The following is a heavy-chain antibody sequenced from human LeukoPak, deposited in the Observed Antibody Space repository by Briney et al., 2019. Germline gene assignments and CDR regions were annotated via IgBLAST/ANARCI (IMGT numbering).Heavy chain of an antibody. CDR2: IDPSDSYT. D-gene: IGHD3-10*01. Sequence: GESLKISCKGSGYSFTSYWISWARQMPGKGLEWMGRIDPSDSYTNYSPSFQGHVTISADKSISTAYLQWSSLKASDTAMYYCARVLYNGSGSHTPQYYYYGMDVWGQGTTVTVSS. J-gene: IGHJ6*02. CDR1: GYSFTSYW. V-gene: IGHV5-10-1*01. CDR3: ARVLYNGSGSHTPQYYYYGMDV.